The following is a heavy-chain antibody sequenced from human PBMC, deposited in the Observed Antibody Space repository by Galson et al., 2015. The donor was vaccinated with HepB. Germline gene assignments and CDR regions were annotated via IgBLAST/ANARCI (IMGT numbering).Heavy chain of an antibody. D-gene: IGHD2-15*01. V-gene: IGHV6-1*01. Sequence: CAISGDSVSGNSATWDWFRQSPSRGLEWLGRTYYRSKWYNDYAPFMKSRVIINPDTSMHQFSLQLNSVRPEDTAVYYCARGRSPARAFDIWGQGQWSPSLQ. CDR3: ARGRSPARAFDI. J-gene: IGHJ3*02. CDR1: GDSVSGNSAT. CDR2: TYYRSKWYN.